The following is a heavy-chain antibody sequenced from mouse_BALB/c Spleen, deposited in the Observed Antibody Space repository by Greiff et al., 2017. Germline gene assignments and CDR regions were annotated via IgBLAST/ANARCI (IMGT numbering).Heavy chain of an antibody. J-gene: IGHJ2*01. D-gene: IGHD1-1*01. CDR1: GYTFTDYE. Sequence: VKLQESGAELVRPGASVTLSCKASGYTFTDYEMHWVKQTPVHGLEWIGAIDPETGGTAYNQKFKGKATLTADKSSSTAYMELRSLTSEDSAVYYCTRETTVAFDYWGQGTTLTVSS. V-gene: IGHV1-15*01. CDR3: TRETTVAFDY. CDR2: IDPETGGT.